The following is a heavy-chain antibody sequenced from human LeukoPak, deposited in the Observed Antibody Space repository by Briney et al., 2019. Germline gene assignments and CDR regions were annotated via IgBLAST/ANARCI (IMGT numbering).Heavy chain of an antibody. J-gene: IGHJ3*02. CDR2: KRGSGSST. CDR1: GFSFSSYA. Sequence: GSLRLSCAASGFSFSSYAMSWVRQAPGKGLEWVSAKRGSGSSTNYADSVKGRFTISRDKYKNQVYLQMNSFRAEDTAVYYCAKAYYDCGWGSYRYFCAFDIWGQGTMVTVSS. D-gene: IGHD3-16*02. V-gene: IGHV3-23*01. CDR3: AKAYYDCGWGSYRYFCAFDI.